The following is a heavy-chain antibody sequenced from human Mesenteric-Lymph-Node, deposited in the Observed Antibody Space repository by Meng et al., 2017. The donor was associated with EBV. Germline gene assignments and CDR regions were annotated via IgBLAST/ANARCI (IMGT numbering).Heavy chain of an antibody. J-gene: IGHJ5*02. Sequence: QGQLKASGPGPVKPSEPLPLTCTGSGGSVSSGSYYWNGNRQPPGKGLEWIGYIYYSGNTNYNPSLKSRVTISVDTSKNQFSLRLSSVTAADTAVYYCARDQSGLSGFDPWGQGTLVTVSS. CDR2: IYYSGNT. V-gene: IGHV4-61*01. CDR3: ARDQSGLSGFDP. CDR1: GGSVSSGSYY. D-gene: IGHD3-3*01.